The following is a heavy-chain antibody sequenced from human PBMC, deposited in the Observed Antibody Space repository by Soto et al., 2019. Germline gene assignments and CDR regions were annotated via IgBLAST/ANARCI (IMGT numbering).Heavy chain of an antibody. V-gene: IGHV3-30*18. CDR3: VKDHGSGSYYWYFYGMDV. J-gene: IGHJ6*02. D-gene: IGHD3-10*01. Sequence: LGGSLRLSCAASGFTFSSYWMHWVRQAPGKGLEWVAVISYDVSNEYYADSVKGRFTISRDNSKNTLSLQMNSLRAEDTAVYYCVKDHGSGSYYWYFYGMDVWGQGTTVTVS. CDR2: ISYDVSNE. CDR1: GFTFSSYW.